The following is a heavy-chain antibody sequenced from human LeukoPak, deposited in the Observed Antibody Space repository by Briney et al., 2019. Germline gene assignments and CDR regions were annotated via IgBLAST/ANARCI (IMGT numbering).Heavy chain of an antibody. CDR3: ARLSGYDWESFDY. CDR2: IYYSGST. D-gene: IGHD5-12*01. J-gene: IGHJ4*02. Sequence: SETLSLTCTVSGGSISSYYWSWIRQPPGKGLEWIGYIYYSGSTNYNPSLKSRVTISVDTSKNQFSLKLSSVTAADTAVYYWARLSGYDWESFDYWGQGTLVTVSS. CDR1: GGSISSYY. V-gene: IGHV4-59*01.